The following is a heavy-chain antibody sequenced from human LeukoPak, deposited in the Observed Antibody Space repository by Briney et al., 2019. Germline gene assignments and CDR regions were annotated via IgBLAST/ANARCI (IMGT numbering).Heavy chain of an antibody. CDR3: ARRKAYCRGSLCYADY. CDR1: GGSINSGRYY. V-gene: IGHV4-39*01. CDR2: MFYSGST. J-gene: IGHJ4*02. D-gene: IGHD2-21*01. Sequence: PSETLSHTCAVSGGSINSGRYYWGWIRHPPGKRLEWIGSMFYSGSTYYNPSLKSRVTISVDTSKNQFSLKLSSVTAADTAVYYCARRKAYCRGSLCYADYWGPGSLVTVSS.